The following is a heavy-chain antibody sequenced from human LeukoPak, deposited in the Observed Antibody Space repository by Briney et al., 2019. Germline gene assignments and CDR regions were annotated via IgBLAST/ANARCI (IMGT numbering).Heavy chain of an antibody. Sequence: GGSLRLSCAASGFTFSSYNMNWVRQAPGKGLEWVSSISGSSSYIYYADSVKGRFTISRGNAKNSLYLEMNSLRAEDTAVYYCARDRIAVAATETSFDYWGQGTLVTVSS. J-gene: IGHJ4*02. CDR1: GFTFSSYN. CDR3: ARDRIAVAATETSFDY. V-gene: IGHV3-21*01. D-gene: IGHD6-19*01. CDR2: ISGSSSYI.